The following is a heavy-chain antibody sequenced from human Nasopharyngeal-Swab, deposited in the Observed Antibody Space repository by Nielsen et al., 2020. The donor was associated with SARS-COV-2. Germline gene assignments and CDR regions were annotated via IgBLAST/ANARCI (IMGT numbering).Heavy chain of an antibody. Sequence: WVRQAPGQGLEWMGIINPSGGSTSSAQKFQGRVTMTRDTSTSTVFMDLSSLRSEDTAVYYCARRGRCSGSSCDMDVWGQGTTVTSP. CDR2: INPSGGST. D-gene: IGHD2-2*01. J-gene: IGHJ6*02. CDR3: ARRGRCSGSSCDMDV. V-gene: IGHV1-46*01.